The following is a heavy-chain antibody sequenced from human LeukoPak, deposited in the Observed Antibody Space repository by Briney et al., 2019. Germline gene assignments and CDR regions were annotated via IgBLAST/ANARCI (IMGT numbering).Heavy chain of an antibody. V-gene: IGHV3-7*03. CDR3: AKGGAGGGYFPT. D-gene: IGHD3-16*01. Sequence: GGSLRLSCVASGFSFSDTTMSWVRQAAGQGLEWVARMKEDGSDENYVDSVKGRFTISRDNARNSLHLQVKSLRAEDTAVYFCAKGGAGGGYFPTWGQGILVIVSS. J-gene: IGHJ1*01. CDR1: GFSFSDTT. CDR2: MKEDGSDE.